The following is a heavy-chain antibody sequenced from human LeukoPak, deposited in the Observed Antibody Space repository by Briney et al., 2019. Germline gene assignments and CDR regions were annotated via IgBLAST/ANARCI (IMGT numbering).Heavy chain of an antibody. CDR1: GGSISSGGYS. CDR3: ARTYSSGHDY. V-gene: IGHV4-30-2*01. Sequence: SETLSLTCAVSGGSISSGGYSWSWIRQPPGKGLEWIGYIYHSGSIYYNPSLKSRVTISVDRSKNQFSLKLSSVTAADTAVYYCARTYSSGHDYWGQGTLVTVSS. CDR2: IYHSGSI. D-gene: IGHD6-19*01. J-gene: IGHJ4*02.